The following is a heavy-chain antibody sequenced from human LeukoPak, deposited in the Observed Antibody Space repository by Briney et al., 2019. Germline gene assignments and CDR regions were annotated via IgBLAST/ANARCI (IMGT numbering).Heavy chain of an antibody. J-gene: IGHJ4*02. Sequence: GGSLRLSCAASGFTFSSYGMHWVRQAPGKGLEWVGVIGYDGNNKYYADSVKGRFTISRDNSKNTLYLQMNSLRAEDTAVYYCAREGLYYDYVWGSHSLDYWGQGTLVTVSS. CDR2: IGYDGNNK. D-gene: IGHD3-16*01. V-gene: IGHV3-30*03. CDR3: AREGLYYDYVWGSHSLDY. CDR1: GFTFSSYG.